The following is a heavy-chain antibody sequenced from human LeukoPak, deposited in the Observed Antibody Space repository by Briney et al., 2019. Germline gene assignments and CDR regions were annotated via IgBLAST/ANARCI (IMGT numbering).Heavy chain of an antibody. CDR1: GFTFSNSA. D-gene: IGHD3-22*01. CDR2: NGSGGTT. CDR3: AKYFYDSSTYSFDY. J-gene: IGHJ4*02. Sequence: GGSLRLSCAASGFTFSNSAMSWGRHAPGKGLEWVASNGSGGTTHYADSVKGRFTISRDNSKNTLFLQMNSLRAEDTAVYYCAKYFYDSSTYSFDYWGQGTLVTVSS. V-gene: IGHV3-23*01.